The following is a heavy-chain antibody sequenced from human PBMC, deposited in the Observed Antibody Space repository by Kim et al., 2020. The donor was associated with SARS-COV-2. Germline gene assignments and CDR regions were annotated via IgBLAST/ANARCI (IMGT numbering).Heavy chain of an antibody. CDR1: GFAFSRYW. V-gene: IGHV3-7*04. Sequence: GGSLRLSCAASGFAFSRYWMTWVRQAPGKGPELVANIKEDGGQAWYVDSVKGRFTISRDNAKNLLFLQMTSLRVDDTAVYYCARGGGRHDSAFNWGQGTL. D-gene: IGHD3-16*01. J-gene: IGHJ4*02. CDR3: ARGGGRHDSAFN. CDR2: IKEDGGQA.